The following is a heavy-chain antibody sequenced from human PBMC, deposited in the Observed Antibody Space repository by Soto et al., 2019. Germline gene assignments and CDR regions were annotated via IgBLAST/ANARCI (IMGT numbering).Heavy chain of an antibody. V-gene: IGHV4-59*01. D-gene: IGHD3-9*01. CDR2: IYYSGST. Sequence: PSETLSLTCTVSGGSISSYYWSWIRQPPGKGLEWIGYIYYSGSTNYNPSLKSRVTISVDTSKNQFSLKLSSVTAADTAVYYCARGVRYFDWLLKPYFDYWGQGTLVTVSS. CDR3: ARGVRYFDWLLKPYFDY. CDR1: GGSISSYY. J-gene: IGHJ4*02.